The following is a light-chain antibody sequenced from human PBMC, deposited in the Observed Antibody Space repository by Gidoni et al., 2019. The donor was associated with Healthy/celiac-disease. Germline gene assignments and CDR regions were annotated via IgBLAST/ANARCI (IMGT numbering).Light chain of an antibody. V-gene: IGKV1-39*01. Sequence: DIQMTQSPSSLSASVGDRVTITCRASQSISSYLNLYQQKPGKAPKLLSYAASSLQSGVPSRFSGSGSGTDFTLTISSLQPEDFATYYFQQSYSTPRTFGQGTKVEIK. CDR3: QQSYSTPRT. CDR2: AAS. CDR1: QSISSY. J-gene: IGKJ1*01.